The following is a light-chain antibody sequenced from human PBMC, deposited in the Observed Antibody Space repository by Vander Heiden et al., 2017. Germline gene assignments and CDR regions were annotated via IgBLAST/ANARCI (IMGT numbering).Light chain of an antibody. CDR1: QDISSS. CDR3: QQANSFPFT. CDR2: GAY. J-gene: IGKJ3*01. Sequence: DFQLTQSPYSVSASVGVRLIIISRASQDISSSLAWYQQKPGKAPKLLIYGAYSLHSGVQSRFSGSGSGTEFTLTISSLQHEDFETYYCQQANSFPFTFGPGTKVDIK. V-gene: IGKV1D-12*01.